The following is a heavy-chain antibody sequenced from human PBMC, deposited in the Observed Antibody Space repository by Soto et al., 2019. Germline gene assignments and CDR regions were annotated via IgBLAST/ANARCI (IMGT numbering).Heavy chain of an antibody. CDR2: IYHSGST. V-gene: IGHV4-30-2*05. CDR1: GASVTSDGYY. CDR3: ARDPIFYYASSGYGGSYFDY. D-gene: IGHD3-22*01. J-gene: IGHJ4*02. Sequence: KPSGTLSLTCAVSGASVTSDGYYWIWIRQPPGKVLEWIGYIYHSGSTYYNPSLKSRVSISIDTSQNQFSLKLTSLTAADTAVYYCARDPIFYYASSGYGGSYFDYWGQGSRVTVSS.